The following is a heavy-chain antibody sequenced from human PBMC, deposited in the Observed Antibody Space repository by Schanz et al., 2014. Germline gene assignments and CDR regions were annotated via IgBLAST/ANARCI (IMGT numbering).Heavy chain of an antibody. Sequence: EVQLLESGGGLVQPGGSLRLSCAASGFTFSSYAMSWVRQAPGKGLEWVSAISGSGGDTYYADSVKGRFTISRDNSKNTLYLQMNSLRAEDTAVYYCAKDQLANYRGSGYNWFDPWGQGTLVTVSS. D-gene: IGHD3-10*01. V-gene: IGHV3-23*01. CDR2: ISGSGGDT. CDR3: AKDQLANYRGSGYNWFDP. CDR1: GFTFSSYA. J-gene: IGHJ5*02.